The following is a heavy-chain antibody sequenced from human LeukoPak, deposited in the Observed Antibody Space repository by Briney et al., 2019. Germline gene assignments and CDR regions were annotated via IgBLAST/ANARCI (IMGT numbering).Heavy chain of an antibody. J-gene: IGHJ6*02. V-gene: IGHV3-23*01. CDR2: ISGSGGST. D-gene: IGHD5-18*01. CDR3: ASGIQLWPFYGMDV. Sequence: PGGSLRLSCAASGFTFSTYGMTWVRQAPGKGLEWVSSISGSGGSTYYADSVKGRFTISRDNSKNTLYLQMNSLRAEDTAVYYCASGIQLWPFYGMDVWGQGTTVTVSS. CDR1: GFTFSTYG.